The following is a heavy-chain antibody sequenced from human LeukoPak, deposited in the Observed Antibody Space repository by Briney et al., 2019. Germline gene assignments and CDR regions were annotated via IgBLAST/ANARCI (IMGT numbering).Heavy chain of an antibody. CDR3: AKDGFCRSTSCLKPLYYFDY. V-gene: IGHV3-7*05. D-gene: IGHD2-2*01. Sequence: GGSLRLSCAASGFTFSVYWMTWVRQAPGKGLEWVATIDQYGGQQYYVDSVKGRFTISRDNSKNTLYLEMNSLRVEDTAVYYCAKDGFCRSTSCLKPLYYFDYWGQGTLVTVSS. CDR1: GFTFSVYW. CDR2: IDQYGGQQ. J-gene: IGHJ4*02.